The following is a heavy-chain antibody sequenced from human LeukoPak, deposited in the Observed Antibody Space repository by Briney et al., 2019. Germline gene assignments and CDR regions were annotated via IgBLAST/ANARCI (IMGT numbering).Heavy chain of an antibody. CDR3: ARGDGDYGY. J-gene: IGHJ4*02. V-gene: IGHV1-18*01. D-gene: IGHD4-17*01. CDR1: GYTFTNYG. CDR2: ISTYNNNT. Sequence: ASVKVSCKASGYTFTNYGISRVRQAPGQGLEWMGWISTYNNNTDYAQRLQGRVTMTTDTSTSTAYMELRSLRSDDTAVYYCARGDGDYGYWGQGTLVTVSS.